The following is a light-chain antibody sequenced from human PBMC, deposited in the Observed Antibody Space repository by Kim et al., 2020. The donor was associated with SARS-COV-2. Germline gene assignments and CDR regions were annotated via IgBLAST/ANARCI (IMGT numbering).Light chain of an antibody. J-gene: IGKJ2*01. CDR1: QSLTSSY. V-gene: IGKV3-20*01. Sequence: PGEAVTLSCRASQSLTSSYLTWYQHKPGQAPRLLIYGASSRATGIPDRFSGSGSGTDFTLSISRLEPEDFAVYYCQLSGPSPPFAFGQGTKLEI. CDR3: QLSGPSPPFA. CDR2: GAS.